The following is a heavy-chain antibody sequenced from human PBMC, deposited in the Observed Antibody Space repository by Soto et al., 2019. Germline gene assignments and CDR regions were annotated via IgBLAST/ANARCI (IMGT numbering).Heavy chain of an antibody. J-gene: IGHJ4*02. CDR3: AREYSGYDFDY. V-gene: IGHV3-48*02. CDR2: ISSSSSTI. CDR1: GFTFSSYS. Sequence: EVQLVESGGGLVQPGGSLRLSCAASGFTFSSYSMNWVRQAPGKGLEWVSYISSSSSTIYYADSVKGRFTISRDNAKNSLYLQKNSLRDEDTAVYYCAREYSGYDFDYWGQGTLVTVSS. D-gene: IGHD5-12*01.